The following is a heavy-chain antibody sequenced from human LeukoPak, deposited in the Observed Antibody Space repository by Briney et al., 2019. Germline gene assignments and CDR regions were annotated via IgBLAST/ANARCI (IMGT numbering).Heavy chain of an antibody. CDR2: IYPGDSDT. J-gene: IGHJ4*02. V-gene: IGHV5-51*01. D-gene: IGHD3-10*01. Sequence: GESLKISCKGSGYSFTSYWIGWLRQMPGKGLEWMGIIYPGDSDTRYNPSFQGQVTISPDKSISTAYLQWSSLKASDTAMYYCARPSGTYYGSGSYYPYYFDYWGQGTLVTVSS. CDR3: ARPSGTYYGSGSYYPYYFDY. CDR1: GYSFTSYW.